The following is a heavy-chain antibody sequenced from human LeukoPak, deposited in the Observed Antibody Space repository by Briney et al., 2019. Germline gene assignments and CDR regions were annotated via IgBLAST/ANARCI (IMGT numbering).Heavy chain of an antibody. V-gene: IGHV4-34*01. CDR1: GGSFSGYY. CDR2: INHSGST. J-gene: IGHJ5*02. Sequence: SETLSLTCAVYGGSFSGYYWSWIRQPPGKGLEWIGEINHSGSTNYNPSLKSRVTISVDTSKNQFSLKLSSVTAADTAVYYCARGLAITIFGVVRRDNWFDPSGQGTLVTVSS. CDR3: ARGLAITIFGVVRRDNWFDP. D-gene: IGHD3-3*01.